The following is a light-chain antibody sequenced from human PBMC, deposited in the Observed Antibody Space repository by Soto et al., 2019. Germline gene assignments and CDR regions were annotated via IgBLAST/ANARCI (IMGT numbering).Light chain of an antibody. V-gene: IGKV3-15*01. CDR2: DAS. J-gene: IGKJ1*01. Sequence: EKVMTQSPATLSVSPGERANLSCRASQSVSSYLAWYQQKPGQAPRLLIYDASTRATGVPARFSGSGSGTEFTLTISSLQSGDLAVYYCQQYDDWPETFGQGTKVDIK. CDR3: QQYDDWPET. CDR1: QSVSSY.